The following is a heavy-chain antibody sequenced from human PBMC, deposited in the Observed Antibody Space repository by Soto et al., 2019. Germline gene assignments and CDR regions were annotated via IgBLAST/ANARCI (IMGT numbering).Heavy chain of an antibody. J-gene: IGHJ5*02. CDR3: ASEVVVAASWFDP. CDR2: NYTSGST. CDR1: VGSISSYY. D-gene: IGHD2-15*01. Sequence: SEAQSLTWTGSVGSISSYYWSWIRQPAGKGLEGIGRNYTSGSTNYNPSLKSRVTMSVDTSKNQFSLKLSSVTAAAPAVYYCASEVVVAASWFDPWGQGTLVTVSS. V-gene: IGHV4-4*07.